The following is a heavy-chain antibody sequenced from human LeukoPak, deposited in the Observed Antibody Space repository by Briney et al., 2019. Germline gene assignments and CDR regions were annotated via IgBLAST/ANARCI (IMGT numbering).Heavy chain of an antibody. D-gene: IGHD3-22*01. CDR3: ARGGPPSDDYDSSGFFNWFDP. CDR1: GGSISDYY. J-gene: IGHJ5*02. CDR2: MDYSGST. V-gene: IGHV4-59*12. Sequence: PSETLSLTCTVSGGSISDYYWTWIRQSPGTGLEWIGYMDYSGSTAYNTSPKRRATISIDSPKNQFSLQLTSVTAADTAVYYCARGGPPSDDYDSSGFFNWFDPWGQGTLVTVSS.